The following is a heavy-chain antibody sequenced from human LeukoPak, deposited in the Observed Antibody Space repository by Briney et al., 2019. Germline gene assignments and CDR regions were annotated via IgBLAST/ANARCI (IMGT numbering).Heavy chain of an antibody. D-gene: IGHD1-26*01. CDR3: ARSKVGSTTLPIDY. J-gene: IGHJ4*02. CDR2: MNPNSGNT. V-gene: IGHV1-8*01. CDR1: GYTFTNYD. Sequence: GASVKVSCKASGYTFTNYDINWVRQAPGQGLEWMGWMNPNSGNTGYAQKFQGRVTMTRNTSITTAYMGLSSLRSEDTAVYYCARSKVGSTTLPIDYWGQGTLVIVSS.